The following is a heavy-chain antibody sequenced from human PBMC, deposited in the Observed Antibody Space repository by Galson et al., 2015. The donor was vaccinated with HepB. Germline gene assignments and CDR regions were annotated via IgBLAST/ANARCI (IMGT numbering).Heavy chain of an antibody. J-gene: IGHJ4*02. CDR1: GFTFSNAW. CDR2: IKSKTDGGTT. D-gene: IGHD6-19*01. CDR3: TTGYSGWYFDY. Sequence: SLRLSCAASGFTFSNAWMSWVRQAPGKGLEWVGRIKSKTDGGTTDYAAPVKGRFTISRDDSKNTLYLQMNSLKTEDTAVYYCTTGYSGWYFDYWGQGTLVTVSS. V-gene: IGHV3-15*01.